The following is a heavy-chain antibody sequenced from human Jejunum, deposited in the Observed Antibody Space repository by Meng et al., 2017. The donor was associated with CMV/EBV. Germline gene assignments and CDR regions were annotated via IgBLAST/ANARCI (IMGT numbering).Heavy chain of an antibody. J-gene: IGHJ4*02. CDR2: INPNSGDT. Sequence: IHWVRQAPGQGLEWMGWINPNSGDTNYAQKFQGRVTMTRDTSIGTAYMELSRLRSDDTAVYYCAKVKSTYHYDSTTYYPNPLFDYWGQGTLVTVSS. CDR3: AKVKSTYHYDSTTYYPNPLFDY. D-gene: IGHD2/OR15-2a*01. V-gene: IGHV1-2*02.